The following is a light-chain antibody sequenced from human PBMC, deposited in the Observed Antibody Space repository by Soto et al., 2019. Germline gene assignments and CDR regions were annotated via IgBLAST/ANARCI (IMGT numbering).Light chain of an antibody. CDR1: HGLGTN. J-gene: IGKJ5*01. V-gene: IGKV3-20*01. CDR2: GAT. CDR3: QLYGVSSPRIT. Sequence: EVVTTQSPATLSVSPGERATLSCRAIHGLGTNLAWYQQKPGQAPRLLIYGATNRIIGIPDRFSGSVSGTDFTLTISRLEPEDFAVYYCQLYGVSSPRITFGQGTRLEIK.